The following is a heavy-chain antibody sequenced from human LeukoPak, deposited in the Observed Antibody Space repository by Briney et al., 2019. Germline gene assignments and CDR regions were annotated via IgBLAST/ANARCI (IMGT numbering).Heavy chain of an antibody. CDR1: GYTFTSYG. V-gene: IGHV1-18*04. J-gene: IGHJ1*01. CDR3: ARGVAATSAAGDFQH. Sequence: GASVKVSCKASGYTFTSYGISWVRQAPGQGLEGMGWISAYNGNTRYAQKLQGRVTMTIDTSTSTAYMELRSLRSDDTAVYYCARGVAATSAAGDFQHWGQGTLVTVSS. D-gene: IGHD2-15*01. CDR2: ISAYNGNT.